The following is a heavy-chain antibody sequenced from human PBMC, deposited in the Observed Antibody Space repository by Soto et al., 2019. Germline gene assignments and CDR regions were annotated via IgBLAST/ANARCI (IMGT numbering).Heavy chain of an antibody. CDR1: GYSFTTYW. CDR3: VRLIAGAAPDY. J-gene: IGHJ4*02. CDR2: IDPSDSYT. V-gene: IGHV5-10-1*01. Sequence: HGESLKISCKGSGYSFTTYWISWVRQMPGKGLEWMGRIDPSDSYTNYSPSSQGHVTISVDKSISTAYLQWSSLKASDTAMYYCVRLIAGAAPDYWGKGTLVTVSS. D-gene: IGHD6-13*01.